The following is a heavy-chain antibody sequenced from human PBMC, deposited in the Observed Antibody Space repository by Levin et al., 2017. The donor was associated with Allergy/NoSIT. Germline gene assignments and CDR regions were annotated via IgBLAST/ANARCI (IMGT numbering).Heavy chain of an antibody. Sequence: SETLSLTCTVSGGSISSSSYYWGWIRQPPGKGLEWIGSIYYSGSTYYNPSLKSRVTISVDTSKNQFSLKLSSVTAADTAVYYCARTDMVRGGGLDYWGQGTLVTVSS. CDR3: ARTDMVRGGGLDY. CDR1: GGSISSSSYY. V-gene: IGHV4-39*01. J-gene: IGHJ4*02. CDR2: IYYSGST. D-gene: IGHD3-10*01.